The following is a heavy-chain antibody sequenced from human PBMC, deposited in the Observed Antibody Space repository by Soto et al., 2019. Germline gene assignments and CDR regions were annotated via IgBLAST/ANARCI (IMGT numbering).Heavy chain of an antibody. CDR1: GFTFSDYW. J-gene: IGHJ6*03. V-gene: IGHV3-74*01. CDR2: IKRDGSTT. Sequence: EVQLVESGGGLVQPGGSLRLSCAASGFTFSDYWMHWVRQAPGKGLEWVSRIKRDGSTTNYADSVKGRFTISRDNAKNTLNLEMNSLRVEDTADYYCARGAINYYYVDVWGKGTTVTVSS. CDR3: ARGAINYYYVDV.